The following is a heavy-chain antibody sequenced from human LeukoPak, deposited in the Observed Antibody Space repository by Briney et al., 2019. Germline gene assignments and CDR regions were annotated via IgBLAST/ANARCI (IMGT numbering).Heavy chain of an antibody. CDR1: GFTLSDYS. CDR2: LTSGGVSA. V-gene: IGHV3-11*04. CDR3: ESSLNTVMVSPYYLEY. J-gene: IGHJ4*02. Sequence: GGSLRLSCAASGFTLSDYSMTWVRQAPGQGLEWISFLTSGGVSAFYADSVRGRFTVSRDDARNSLSLYMNTLRADDTAVYYCESSLNTVMVSPYYLEYWGPGTLVTVSS. D-gene: IGHD5-18*01.